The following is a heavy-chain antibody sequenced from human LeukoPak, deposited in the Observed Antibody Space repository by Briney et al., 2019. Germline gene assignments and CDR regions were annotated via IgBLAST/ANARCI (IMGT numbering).Heavy chain of an antibody. D-gene: IGHD4-17*01. CDR1: GFTFSSYW. J-gene: IGHJ6*03. CDR3: ARSTYDYGDYNNYYYYYMDV. V-gene: IGHV3-7*01. CDR2: IKQDGSEK. Sequence: GGSLRLSCAASGFTFSSYWMSWVRQAPGKGLEWVANIKQDGSEKYYVDSVKGRFTISRDNAKNSLYLQMNSLRAEDTAVYHCARSTYDYGDYNNYYYYYMDVWGKGTTVTVSS.